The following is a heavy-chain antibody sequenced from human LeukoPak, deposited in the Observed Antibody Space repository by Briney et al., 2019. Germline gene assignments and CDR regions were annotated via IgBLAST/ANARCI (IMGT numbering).Heavy chain of an antibody. V-gene: IGHV3-30*18. D-gene: IGHD3-9*01. Sequence: PGGSLRLSCSAPGFTFSSYGMHWVRQAPGKGLEWVAVISYDGSNKYYADSVKGRFTISRDNSKNTLYLQMNSLRAEDTAVYYCAKGPSPRYFDWLSPDVWGQGTLVTVSS. CDR2: ISYDGSNK. CDR1: GFTFSSYG. J-gene: IGHJ4*02. CDR3: AKGPSPRYFDWLSPDV.